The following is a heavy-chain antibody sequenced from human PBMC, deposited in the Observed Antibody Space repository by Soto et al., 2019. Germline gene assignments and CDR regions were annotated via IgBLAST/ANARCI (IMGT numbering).Heavy chain of an antibody. CDR1: GFTFSNYG. Sequence: QVQLVDSGGGVVQPGGSLRLSCAASGFTFSNYGMHWVRQAPGKGLEWVAFISNDGSKNYYADSVRGRFTISRDNSMNTLFPQMNSLRPEDTATYYCAKVPLRPDYFDYWGPGTLVTVSS. D-gene: IGHD4-17*01. V-gene: IGHV3-30*18. J-gene: IGHJ4*02. CDR3: AKVPLRPDYFDY. CDR2: ISNDGSKN.